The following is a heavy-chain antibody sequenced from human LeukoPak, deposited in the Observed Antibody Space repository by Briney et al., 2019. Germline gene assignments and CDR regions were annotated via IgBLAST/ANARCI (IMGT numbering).Heavy chain of an antibody. Sequence: ASVKVSCKASGYTFTGYYMHWVRQAPGQGLEWMGWINPNSGGTNYAQKFQGRVTMTRDTSISTAYMELSRLRSDDTAVYYCARAGDTAMAYWDFDLWGRGTLVTVSS. CDR2: INPNSGGT. V-gene: IGHV1-2*02. D-gene: IGHD5-18*01. CDR3: ARAGDTAMAYWDFDL. J-gene: IGHJ2*01. CDR1: GYTFTGYY.